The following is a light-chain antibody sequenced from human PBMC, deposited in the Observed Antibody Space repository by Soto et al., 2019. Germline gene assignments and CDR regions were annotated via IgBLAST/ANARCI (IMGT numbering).Light chain of an antibody. CDR1: SGSIASNY. CDR2: EDH. CDR3: QTYDSSNSYVV. V-gene: IGLV6-57*02. J-gene: IGLJ2*01. Sequence: NFMLTQPHSVSESPGKTVTISCTGSSGSIASNYVQWYQQRPGSAPTTVIYEDHQRPSGVPDRFSGSIDSSSNSASLTISGLKTEDEADYYYQTYDSSNSYVVFGGGTKLTVL.